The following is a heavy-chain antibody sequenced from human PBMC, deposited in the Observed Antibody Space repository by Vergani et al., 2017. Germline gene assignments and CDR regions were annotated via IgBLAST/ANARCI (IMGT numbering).Heavy chain of an antibody. Sequence: QMQLVQSGPEVKKPGTSVKVSCKASGFTFTSSAMQWARQARGQRLEWIGWIVVGSGNTNYAQKFQERVTITRDMSTSTAYMELSSLRSEDTAVYYCAAARRGDYYGMDVWGQGTTVTVSS. J-gene: IGHJ6*02. D-gene: IGHD3-10*01. CDR2: IVVGSGNT. CDR1: GFTFTSSA. CDR3: AAARRGDYYGMDV. V-gene: IGHV1-58*02.